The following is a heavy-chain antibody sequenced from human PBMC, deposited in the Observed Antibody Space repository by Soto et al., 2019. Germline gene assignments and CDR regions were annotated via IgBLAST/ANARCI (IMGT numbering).Heavy chain of an antibody. Sequence: PSETLSLTCTVSGGSLSSGGYYWSWIRQHPGKGLEWIGYIYYSGSNYYNPSLNSQVTITIDKSKNQCSLKLSSVTAADTAVYYCARDGNYYDDSTMRAFDIWGQGTMVTVSS. J-gene: IGHJ3*02. D-gene: IGHD3-22*01. CDR3: ARDGNYYDDSTMRAFDI. CDR1: GGSLSSGGYY. CDR2: IYYSGSN. V-gene: IGHV4-31*01.